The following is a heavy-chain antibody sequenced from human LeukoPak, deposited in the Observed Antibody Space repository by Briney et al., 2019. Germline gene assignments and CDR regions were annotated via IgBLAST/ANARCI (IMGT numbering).Heavy chain of an antibody. CDR1: GFTFSSYS. CDR3: AREAIASAEQAFDI. V-gene: IGHV3-21*04. J-gene: IGHJ3*02. D-gene: IGHD6-13*01. CDR2: ISSSSTYI. Sequence: PGGSLRLSCAASGFTFSSYSMNWVRQAPGKGLEWVSSISSSSTYIYYADSLKGRFTISRDNAKNSLYLQMNSLRAEDTAVYYCAREAIASAEQAFDIWGQGTMVTVSS.